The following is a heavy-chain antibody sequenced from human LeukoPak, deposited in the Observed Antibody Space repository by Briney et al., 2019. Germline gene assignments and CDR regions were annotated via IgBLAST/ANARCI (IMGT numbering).Heavy chain of an antibody. D-gene: IGHD3-22*01. CDR3: ARARSAYYDSSGFYI. J-gene: IGHJ4*02. V-gene: IGHV1-8*01. CDR2: MSTNNDIT. Sequence: ASVKVSCKASGYTFTSYDIHWVRQATGQGLEWMGWMSTNNDITGYAQKFQGRVTMTRSTSMSTAYIELSSLRSEDTAVYYCARARSAYYDSSGFYIWGQGSLVTVSS. CDR1: GYTFTSYD.